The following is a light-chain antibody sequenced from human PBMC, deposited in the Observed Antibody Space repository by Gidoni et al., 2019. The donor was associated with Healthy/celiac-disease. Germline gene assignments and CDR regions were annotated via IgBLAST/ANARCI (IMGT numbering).Light chain of an antibody. CDR2: DAS. CDR3: QQYDNLPLT. CDR1: QDISND. Sequence: DIQMTQSPSSLSASVGDRVTITCQASQDISNDLNWYQQKPGKAPKLLIYDASNLETGVPSRFSGSGSGTDFTFTISSLQPEDIATYYCQQYDNLPLTFXGXTKVEIK. V-gene: IGKV1-33*01. J-gene: IGKJ4*01.